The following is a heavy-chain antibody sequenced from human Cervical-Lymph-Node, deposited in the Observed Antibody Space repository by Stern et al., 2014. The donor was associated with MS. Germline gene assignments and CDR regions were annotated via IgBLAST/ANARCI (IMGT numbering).Heavy chain of an antibody. CDR1: GFSFSSYS. V-gene: IGHV3-48*02. J-gene: IGHJ3*02. CDR3: AREEGGGNFSAFDI. Sequence: EVQLVESGGGLVQPGRSLRLSCAASGFSFSSYSMNWVRQAPGKGLEWLSYISGSSSSIYYADSVKGRFTISRDNAKNSLYLQMSGLRDEDTAVYYCAREEGGGNFSAFDIWGQGTAVTVSA. CDR2: ISGSSSSI. D-gene: IGHD4-23*01.